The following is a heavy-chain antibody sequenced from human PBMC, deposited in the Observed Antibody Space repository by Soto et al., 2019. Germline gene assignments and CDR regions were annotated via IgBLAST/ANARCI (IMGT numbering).Heavy chain of an antibody. CDR2: ISGSGGST. Sequence: GSLRLSCAASGFTFSRYAMSWVRQAPGKGLEWVSAISGSGGSTYYADSVKGRFTISRDNSKNTLYLQMNSLRAEDTAVYYCAKDRVQYYGMDVWGQGTTVTVSS. CDR3: AKDRVQYYGMDV. V-gene: IGHV3-23*01. D-gene: IGHD1-1*01. J-gene: IGHJ6*02. CDR1: GFTFSRYA.